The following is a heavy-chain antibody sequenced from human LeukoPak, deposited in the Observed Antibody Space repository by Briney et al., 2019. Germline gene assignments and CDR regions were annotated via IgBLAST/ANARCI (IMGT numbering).Heavy chain of an antibody. CDR1: GFTFSNYA. CDR2: ISYDGNDK. J-gene: IGHJ4*02. CDR3: AREGYYGSGSPPSLYFDY. V-gene: IGHV3-30-3*01. Sequence: GGSLRLSCAASGFTFSNYAMHWVRQAPGKGLEWVAIISYDGNDKYYTDSVKGRFTISRDNSRSTLYLQMNSLRPEDTAIYYCAREGYYGSGSPPSLYFDYWGQGTLVTVSS. D-gene: IGHD3-10*01.